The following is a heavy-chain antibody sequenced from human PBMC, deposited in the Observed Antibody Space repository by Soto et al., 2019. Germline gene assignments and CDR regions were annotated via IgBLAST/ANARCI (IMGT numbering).Heavy chain of an antibody. CDR3: ARDLLGATVDY. Sequence: VQLVESGGGVVQPGGSLRLSCAASGFTFSSYEMNWVRQAPGKGLEWVSYISSSGSTIYYADSVKGRFTISRDNAKNSLYLQMNSLRAEDTAVYYCARDLLGATVDYWGQGTLVTVSS. D-gene: IGHD1-26*01. CDR1: GFTFSSYE. CDR2: ISSSGSTI. V-gene: IGHV3-48*03. J-gene: IGHJ4*02.